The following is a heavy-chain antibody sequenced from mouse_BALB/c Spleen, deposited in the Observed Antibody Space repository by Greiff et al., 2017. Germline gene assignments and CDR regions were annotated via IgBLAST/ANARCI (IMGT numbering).Heavy chain of an antibody. J-gene: IGHJ1*01. CDR3: ARIVGSSYWYFDV. D-gene: IGHD1-1*01. V-gene: IGHV3-8*02. CDR1: ADSITSGY. CDR2: ISYSGST. Sequence: EVQLVESGPSLVKPSQTLSLTCSVTADSITSGYWNWIRKFPGNKLEYMGYISYSGSTYYNPSLKSRISITRDTSKNQYYLQLNSVTTEDTATYYCARIVGSSYWYFDVWGAGTTVTVSS.